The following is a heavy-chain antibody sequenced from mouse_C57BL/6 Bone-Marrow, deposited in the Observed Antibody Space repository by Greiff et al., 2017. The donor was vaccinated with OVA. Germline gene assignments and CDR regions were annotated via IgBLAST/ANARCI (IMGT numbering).Heavy chain of an antibody. Sequence: QVQLQQPGAELVRPGSSVKLSCKASGYTFTSYWMHWVKQRPIQGLEWIGNIDPSDSETHYNQKFKDKATLTVDKSSSTAYMQLSSLTSEDSAVDYCASGYYYGSSNDWGQGTTLTVSS. CDR3: ASGYYYGSSND. J-gene: IGHJ2*01. CDR2: IDPSDSET. CDR1: GYTFTSYW. D-gene: IGHD1-1*01. V-gene: IGHV1-52*01.